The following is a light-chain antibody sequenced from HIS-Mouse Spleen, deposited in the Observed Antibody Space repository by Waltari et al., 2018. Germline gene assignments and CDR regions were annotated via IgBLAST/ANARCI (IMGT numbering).Light chain of an antibody. CDR1: NIGSKS. J-gene: IGLJ1*01. CDR2: DDS. Sequence: SYVLTQPPSVPVAPGQTARITCGGNNIGSKSVHWHQQKPGQAPVLVVYDDSDRPSGIPERFSGSNSGNTATLTISRVEAGDEADYYCQVWDSSSDPSYVFGTGTKVTVL. CDR3: QVWDSSSDPSYV. V-gene: IGLV3-21*02.